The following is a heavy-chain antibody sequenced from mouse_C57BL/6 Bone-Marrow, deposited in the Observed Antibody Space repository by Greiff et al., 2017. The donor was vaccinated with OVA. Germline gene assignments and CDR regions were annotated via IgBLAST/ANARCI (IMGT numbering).Heavy chain of an antibody. CDR1: GFTFSSYA. Sequence: EVKLMESGGGLVKPGGSLKLSCAASGFTFSSYAMSWVRQTPEKRLEWVATISDGGSYTYYPDNVKGRFTISRDNAKNNLYLQMSHLKSEDTAMYYCARDPLYYYGSGVMDYWGKGTSVTVSS. V-gene: IGHV5-4*01. CDR3: ARDPLYYYGSGVMDY. D-gene: IGHD1-1*01. J-gene: IGHJ4*01. CDR2: ISDGGSYT.